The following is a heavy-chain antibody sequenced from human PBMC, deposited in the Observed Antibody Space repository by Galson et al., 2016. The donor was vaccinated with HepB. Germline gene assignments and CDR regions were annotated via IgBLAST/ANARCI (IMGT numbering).Heavy chain of an antibody. CDR3: ARASVVPGARMVFDS. J-gene: IGHJ5*01. CDR2: IYHTGTS. V-gene: IGHV4-4*02. D-gene: IGHD2-2*01. CDR1: GASINSSNW. Sequence: ETLSLTCAVSGASINSSNWWTWVRQAPEKGLEWIGEIYHTGTSNNNPSRLSRFSMSIDNSRNHFSLNLNSVTAADTAVYYCARASVVPGARMVFDSWGQGILVTVSS.